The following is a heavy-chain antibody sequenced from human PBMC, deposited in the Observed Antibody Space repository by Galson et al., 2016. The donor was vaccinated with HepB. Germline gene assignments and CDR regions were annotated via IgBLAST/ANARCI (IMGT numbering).Heavy chain of an antibody. J-gene: IGHJ6*03. CDR3: AKAAAPDYYYYYMDV. V-gene: IGHV3-49*03. D-gene: IGHD6-13*01. CDR2: IRSEAYGGTT. CDR1: GFTFGEYS. Sequence: SLRLSCAASGFTFGEYSMSWFRQAPGKGLEWVGFIRSEAYGGTTEYAASVIGRFTISTDESKSIAYLQMKSLKTEDTAVYYCAKAAAPDYYYYYMDVWGKGTTVTVSS.